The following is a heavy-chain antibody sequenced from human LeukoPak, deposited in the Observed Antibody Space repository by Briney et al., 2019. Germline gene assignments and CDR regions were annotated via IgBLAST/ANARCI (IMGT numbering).Heavy chain of an antibody. CDR3: ARDTSAWFDP. J-gene: IGHJ5*02. V-gene: IGHV1-69*13. Sequence: ASVKVSCKASGYTFTSYGISWVRQAPGQGLEWMGGIIPIFGTANYAQKFQGRVTITADESTSTAYMELSSLRSEDTAVYYCARDTSAWFDPWGQGTLVTVSS. CDR2: IIPIFGTA. CDR1: GYTFTSYG. D-gene: IGHD2/OR15-2a*01.